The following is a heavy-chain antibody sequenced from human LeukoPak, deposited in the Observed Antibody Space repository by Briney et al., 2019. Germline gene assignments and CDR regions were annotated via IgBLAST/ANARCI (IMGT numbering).Heavy chain of an antibody. CDR1: GDSISSDY. J-gene: IGHJ3*02. CDR2: IYNSGST. V-gene: IGHV4-59*12. Sequence: PSETLSLTCAVSGDSISSDYWSWVRQPPGKGLEWIGYIYNSGSTNNNPSLKSRVTISVDTSKKQFSLKLSSVTAADTAVYYCARGAGSTTSNDGFDIWGQGTMVTVPS. CDR3: ARGAGSTTSNDGFDI. D-gene: IGHD1-1*01.